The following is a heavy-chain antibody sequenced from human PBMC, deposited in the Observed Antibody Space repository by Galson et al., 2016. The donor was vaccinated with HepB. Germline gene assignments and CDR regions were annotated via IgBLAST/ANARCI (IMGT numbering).Heavy chain of an antibody. CDR2: IKEDGSEK. V-gene: IGHV3-7*01. J-gene: IGHJ4*02. CDR3: AKESGWDLIDY. D-gene: IGHD1-26*01. Sequence: LRLSCAASGFTFSNYWMSWVRQAPGKGLEWVANIKEDGSEKYYVDSVKGRFTISRDNAKKSLYLEMNSLRAEDTAVYYCAKESGWDLIDYWGQGTLVTVSS. CDR1: GFTFSNYW.